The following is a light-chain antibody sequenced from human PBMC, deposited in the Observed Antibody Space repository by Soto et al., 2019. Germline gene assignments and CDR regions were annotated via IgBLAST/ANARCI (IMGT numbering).Light chain of an antibody. J-gene: IGLJ2*01. V-gene: IGLV7-46*01. CDR2: DTK. Sequence: QTVVTQEPSLTVSPGGTVTLTCASSTGPVTSGHWPYWFQQKPGQAPKTLIFDTKNRHSWTPARFSGSLLGGKAALTLSGAQPEDEAEYFCLLSYSGTRVFGGGTKLTVL. CDR1: TGPVTSGHW. CDR3: LLSYSGTRV.